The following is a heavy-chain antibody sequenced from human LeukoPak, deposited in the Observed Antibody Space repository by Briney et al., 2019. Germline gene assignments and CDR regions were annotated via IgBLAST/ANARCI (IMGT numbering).Heavy chain of an antibody. CDR2: INGDESST. Sequence: GGSLRLSCAASAFTFNTYWMHWVRQVPGRGLEWVSRINGDESSTNYADSVKGRFTISRDNAKDTLYLHMNSLTAEDTAVYYCARGAKWAYYFDYWGQGTLVTVSS. D-gene: IGHD1-26*01. CDR3: ARGAKWAYYFDY. J-gene: IGHJ4*02. V-gene: IGHV3-74*01. CDR1: AFTFNTYW.